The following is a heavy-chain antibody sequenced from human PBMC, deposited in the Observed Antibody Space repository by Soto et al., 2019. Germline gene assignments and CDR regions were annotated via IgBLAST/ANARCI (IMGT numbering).Heavy chain of an antibody. CDR2: INPNSGGT. CDR3: ARGLGIAPHDAFDI. Sequence: ASVKVSCKASGYTFTGYYMHWVRQAPGQGLEWMGWINPNSGGTNYAQKFQGWVTMTRDTSISTAYMELSRLRSDDTAVYYWARGLGIAPHDAFDIWGQGTMVTVSS. J-gene: IGHJ3*02. V-gene: IGHV1-2*04. D-gene: IGHD3-16*01. CDR1: GYTFTGYY.